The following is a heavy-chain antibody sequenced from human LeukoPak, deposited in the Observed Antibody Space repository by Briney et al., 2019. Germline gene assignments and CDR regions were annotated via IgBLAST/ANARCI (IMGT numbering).Heavy chain of an antibody. CDR2: INHSGST. CDR3: ARGGVVHNHYFDY. CDR1: GGSFSGYY. D-gene: IGHD3-3*01. J-gene: IGHJ4*02. Sequence: SETLSLTCAVYGGSFSGYYWSWIRHPPGKGLEWIGEINHSGSTNYNPSLKSRVTISVDTSKNQFSLKLSSVTAADTAVYYCARGGVVHNHYFDYWGQGTLVTVSS. V-gene: IGHV4-34*01.